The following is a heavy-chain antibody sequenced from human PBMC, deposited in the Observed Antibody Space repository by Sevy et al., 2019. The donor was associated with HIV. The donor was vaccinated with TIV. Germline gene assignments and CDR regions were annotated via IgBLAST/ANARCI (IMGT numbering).Heavy chain of an antibody. CDR3: AKEDYYYDSRSSDWFDP. CDR2: ISSDGSKR. D-gene: IGHD3-22*01. Sequence: GGSLRLSCAASGFNFSPYALHWVRLVPGKGLEWVATISSDGSKRHYTDSVKGRFSISRDNSKNTLYLQMNNLTPEDTAVFYCAKEDYYYDSRSSDWFDPWGQGALVTVSS. CDR1: GFNFSPYA. V-gene: IGHV3-30*18. J-gene: IGHJ5*02.